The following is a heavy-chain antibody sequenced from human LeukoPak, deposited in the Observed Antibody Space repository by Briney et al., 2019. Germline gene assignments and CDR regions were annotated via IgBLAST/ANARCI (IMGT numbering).Heavy chain of an antibody. Sequence: GGSLRLSCAASGFTFSSYAMHWVRQAPGKGLEWVAVISYDGSNKHYADSVKGRFTISRDNSKNTLYLQMNSLRAEDTAVYYCAKSMGIAVVPAAHFQHWGQGTLVIVSS. CDR2: ISYDGSNK. D-gene: IGHD2-2*01. V-gene: IGHV3-30-3*02. J-gene: IGHJ1*01. CDR1: GFTFSSYA. CDR3: AKSMGIAVVPAAHFQH.